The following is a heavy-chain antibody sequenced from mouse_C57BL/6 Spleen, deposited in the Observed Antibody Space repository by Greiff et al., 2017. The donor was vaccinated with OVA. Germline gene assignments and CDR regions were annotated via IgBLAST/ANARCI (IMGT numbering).Heavy chain of an antibody. CDR2: INPNNGGT. V-gene: IGHV1-18*01. J-gene: IGHJ2*01. Sequence: VQLQQSGPELVKPGASVKIPCKASGYTFTDYNMDWVKQSHGKSLEWIGDINPNNGGTIYNQKLKGKATLTVDKSSSTAYMELRSLTSEDSAVYDYDREKGFEYYGSFDYWGQGTTLTVSS. CDR3: DREKGFEYYGSFDY. D-gene: IGHD1-2*01. CDR1: GYTFTDYN.